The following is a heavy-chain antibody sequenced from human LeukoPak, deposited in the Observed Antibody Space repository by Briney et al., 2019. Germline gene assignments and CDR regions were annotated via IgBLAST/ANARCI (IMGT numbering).Heavy chain of an antibody. Sequence: GGSLRLSCAASGFTFSSYGMSWVRQAPGKGLEWVSAISGSGHSTYYAESVKGRFTISRDNSKNTLYLRINSLRAEDTAVYYCAQPKVPSARRFDYWGQGTLVTVSS. V-gene: IGHV3-23*01. J-gene: IGHJ4*02. CDR1: GFTFSSYG. CDR3: AQPKVPSARRFDY. D-gene: IGHD2-2*01. CDR2: ISGSGHST.